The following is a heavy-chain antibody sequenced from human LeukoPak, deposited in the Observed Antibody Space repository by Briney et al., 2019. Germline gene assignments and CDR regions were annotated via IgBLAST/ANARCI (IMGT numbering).Heavy chain of an antibody. CDR3: ARARYCSSTSCYTELDY. Sequence: GGSLRLSCAASGFTFSDYYMSWIRQAPGKGLEWVSYISSSGSTIYYADSVKGRFTISRDNAKNSLCLQMNSLRAEDTAVYYCARARYCSSTSCYTELDYWGQGTLVTVSS. J-gene: IGHJ4*02. CDR1: GFTFSDYY. V-gene: IGHV3-11*01. CDR2: ISSSGSTI. D-gene: IGHD2-2*02.